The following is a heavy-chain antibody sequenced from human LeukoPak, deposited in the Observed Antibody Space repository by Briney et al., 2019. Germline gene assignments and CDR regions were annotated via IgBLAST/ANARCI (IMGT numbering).Heavy chain of an antibody. CDR3: ARSIKSYQLLLYFDY. J-gene: IGHJ4*02. V-gene: IGHV1-69*01. Sequence: SVKVSCKASGGTFSSYAISWVRQAPGQGLEWMGGIIPIFGTANYAQKFQGRVTITADESTSIAYMELSSLRSEDTAVYYCARSIKSYQLLLYFDYWGQGTLVTVSS. D-gene: IGHD2-2*01. CDR2: IIPIFGTA. CDR1: GGTFSSYA.